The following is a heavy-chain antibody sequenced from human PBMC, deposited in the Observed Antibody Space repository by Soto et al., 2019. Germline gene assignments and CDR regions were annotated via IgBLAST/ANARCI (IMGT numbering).Heavy chain of an antibody. CDR2: IYYSGTT. D-gene: IGHD1-26*01. CDR1: GGSISSADYY. Sequence: SETLSLTCTVSGGSISSADYYWSWIRQPPGKGLEGIGYIYYSGTTYYNPSLKSRVSISDDTSKNHFSLHLSSVTAADTAVYFCARLVPTTIHDSWGQGVLVTVSS. J-gene: IGHJ4*02. CDR3: ARLVPTTIHDS. V-gene: IGHV4-30-4*01.